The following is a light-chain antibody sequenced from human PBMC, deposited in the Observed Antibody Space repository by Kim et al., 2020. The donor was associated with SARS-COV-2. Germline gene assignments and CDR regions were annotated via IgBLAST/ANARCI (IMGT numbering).Light chain of an antibody. V-gene: IGLV4-69*01. CDR1: SGHTTYD. CDR2: LDSDGSH. CDR3: QTWGSGIWV. J-gene: IGLJ3*02. Sequence: QPVLTQSPSASASLGASVRLTCTLSSGHTTYDIAWHQQQPGKGPRFLMKLDSDGSHDKGDGVPDRFSGSSSGAERYLSISRLQSEDEAEYYCQTWGSGIWVFGGGTQLTVL.